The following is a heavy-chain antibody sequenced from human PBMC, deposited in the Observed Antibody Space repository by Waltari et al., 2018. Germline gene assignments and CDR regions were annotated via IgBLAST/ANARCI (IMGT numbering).Heavy chain of an antibody. D-gene: IGHD1-7*01. CDR3: AELSSSVFDI. CDR1: GFTFSSYW. CDR2: INSEGSST. J-gene: IGHJ3*02. Sequence: EVQLVESGGGLVQPGGSLRLSCAASGFTFSSYWLHWDRQAPGKGLAWVSRINSEGSSTSYADSVMGRFTISRDNAKNTLYLQMNSLSVDDTAVYYCAELSSSVFDIWGQGTMVTVSS. V-gene: IGHV3-74*01.